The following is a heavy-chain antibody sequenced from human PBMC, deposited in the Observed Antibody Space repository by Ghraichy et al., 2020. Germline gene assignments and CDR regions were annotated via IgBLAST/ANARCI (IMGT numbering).Heavy chain of an antibody. CDR3: GSSGTSCFLPRVDY. CDR1: GFNFRSYC. V-gene: IGHV3-21*01. D-gene: IGHD2-2*01. J-gene: IGHJ4*02. Sequence: GGSLRLSCAASGFNFRSYCLHWVRQAPGKGLEWVSSITSGGAYISYADSVKGRFTISRDDARTSLYLQLTSLRDEDTAVYYCGSSGTSCFLPRVDYWGQGTLVTVSS. CDR2: ITSGGAYI.